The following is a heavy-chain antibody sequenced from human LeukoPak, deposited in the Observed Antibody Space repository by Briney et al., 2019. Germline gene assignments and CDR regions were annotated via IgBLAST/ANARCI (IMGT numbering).Heavy chain of an antibody. J-gene: IGHJ6*03. CDR3: TTDPSKLTTVPDYYYYYYMDV. CDR2: IKSKTDGGTT. D-gene: IGHD4-17*01. CDR1: GFTFSNAW. V-gene: IGHV3-15*01. Sequence: GGSLRLSCAASGFTFSNAWMSWVRQAPGKGLEWVGRIKSKTDGGTTDYAAPVKGRFTISRDDSKNTLYLQMNSLKTEGTAVYYCTTDPSKLTTVPDYYYYYYMDVWGKGTTVTVSS.